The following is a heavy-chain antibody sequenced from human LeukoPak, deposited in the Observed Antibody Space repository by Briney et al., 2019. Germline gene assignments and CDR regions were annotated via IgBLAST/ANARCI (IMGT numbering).Heavy chain of an antibody. Sequence: GRSLGLACAASVYTFSSYWMHWVRHAPGKGLVGVLRINTDGGYTSYADSVKGRFTISRDNAKNTLYLQMNSLRADDTALYYCARHWEGVESDAFDIWGQGTMVTVSS. J-gene: IGHJ3*02. CDR2: INTDGGYT. D-gene: IGHD1-26*01. V-gene: IGHV3-74*01. CDR1: VYTFSSYW. CDR3: ARHWEGVESDAFDI.